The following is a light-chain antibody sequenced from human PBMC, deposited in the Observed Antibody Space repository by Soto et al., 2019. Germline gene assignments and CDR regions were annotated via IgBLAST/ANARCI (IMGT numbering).Light chain of an antibody. J-gene: IGKJ1*01. V-gene: IGKV3-20*01. CDR3: QQYSKWPPWT. CDR2: GAS. CDR1: QSVSNNY. Sequence: EIVLTQSPGTLSLSPGERATLSCRASQSVSNNYLAWYQQKPGQAPRLLIYGASNRATGIPDRFSGSGSGTDFTLTISRLEPEDFAVYYCQQYSKWPPWTFGPGTKVDIK.